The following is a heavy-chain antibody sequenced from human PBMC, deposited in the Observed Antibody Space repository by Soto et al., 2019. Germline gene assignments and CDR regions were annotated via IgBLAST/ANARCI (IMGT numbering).Heavy chain of an antibody. CDR2: ISAYNGNT. Sequence: QVQLVQSGAEVKKPGASVKVSCKASGYTFTSYGISWVRQAPGQGLEWMGWISAYNGNTNYAQKLQGRVTMTTDTATSTAYMELRSLRSDDTAVYYCARETGMYNWNYNYYYYMDVWGKGTTVTVSS. D-gene: IGHD1-20*01. CDR1: GYTFTSYG. V-gene: IGHV1-18*01. J-gene: IGHJ6*03. CDR3: ARETGMYNWNYNYYYYMDV.